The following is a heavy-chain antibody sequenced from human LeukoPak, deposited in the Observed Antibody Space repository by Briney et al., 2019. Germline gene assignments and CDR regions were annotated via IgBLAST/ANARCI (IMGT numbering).Heavy chain of an antibody. CDR2: ISGSGDST. D-gene: IGHD3-10*01. J-gene: IGHJ4*02. CDR3: ARDSDYYGSGTYPYYFDY. Sequence: GGSLRLSCAASGFTFSSYAMSWVRQAPGKGLEWVSAISGSGDSTYYADSVKGRFTISRDNAKNSLYLQMNSLRDEDTAVYYCARDSDYYGSGTYPYYFDYWGPGTLVTVAS. V-gene: IGHV3-23*01. CDR1: GFTFSSYA.